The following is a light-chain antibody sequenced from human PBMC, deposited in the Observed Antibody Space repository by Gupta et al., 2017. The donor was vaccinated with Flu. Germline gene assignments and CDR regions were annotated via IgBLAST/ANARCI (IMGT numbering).Light chain of an antibody. CDR1: NGGSEA. Sequence: TALITCEGDNGGSEAVHWYKQRPGQAPGLVVFDDSDRPSGIPERVSGSNSGSTATLTINRVEVDDEADYYCQLWDANDEHTNWVFGGGTKLTVL. V-gene: IGLV3-21*02. CDR3: QLWDANDEHTNWV. CDR2: DDS. J-gene: IGLJ3*02.